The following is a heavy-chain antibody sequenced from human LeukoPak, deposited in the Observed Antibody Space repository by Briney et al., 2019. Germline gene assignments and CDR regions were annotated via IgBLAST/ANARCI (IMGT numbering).Heavy chain of an antibody. J-gene: IGHJ4*02. D-gene: IGHD3-22*01. V-gene: IGHV3-23*01. CDR2: ISTSGGST. Sequence: GGSLRLSCAASGFTFSSYGMHWVRQAPGKGLEWVSGISTSGGSTSYADSVKGRFTISRDNPRNTLYMQMNSLRAEDTALYYCAIMHPYYDGSGYWVQWGQGTLVTVSS. CDR3: AIMHPYYDGSGYWVQ. CDR1: GFTFSSYG.